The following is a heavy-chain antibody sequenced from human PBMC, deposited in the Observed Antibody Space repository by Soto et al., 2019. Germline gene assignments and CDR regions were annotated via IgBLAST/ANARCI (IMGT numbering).Heavy chain of an antibody. D-gene: IGHD2-2*01. J-gene: IGHJ4*02. CDR2: ISGSGGST. CDR1: GFTFSSYA. V-gene: IGHV3-23*01. Sequence: EVQLLESGGGLVQPGGSLRLSCAASGFTFSSYAMSWVRQAPGKGLEWVSAISGSGGSTYYADSVKGRFTISRDNSKNTLYLQMNSLSAEDTAVYYSAKDRPPSYCSSTSYYRYAGIHFDYWGQGNLVTASS. CDR3: AKDRPPSYCSSTSYYRYAGIHFDY.